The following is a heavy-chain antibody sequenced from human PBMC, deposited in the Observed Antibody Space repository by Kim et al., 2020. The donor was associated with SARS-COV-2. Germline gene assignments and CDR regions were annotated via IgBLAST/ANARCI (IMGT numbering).Heavy chain of an antibody. D-gene: IGHD7-27*01. CDR3: AKDRTNWGFDY. Sequence: SNADSVKGRFTISRDNSKNTLYLQMNSLRAEGTAVYYCAKDRTNWGFDYWGQGTLVTVSS. J-gene: IGHJ4*02. V-gene: IGHV3-30*02.